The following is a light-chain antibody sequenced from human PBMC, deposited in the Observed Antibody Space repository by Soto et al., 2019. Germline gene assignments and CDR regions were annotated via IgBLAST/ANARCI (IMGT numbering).Light chain of an antibody. CDR2: GAS. CDR1: QRVGSNY. J-gene: IGKJ1*01. V-gene: IGKV3-20*01. Sequence: DIVLTQTPGTLSLSPGDRATLSCRASQRVGSNYLAWYQQKSGQPPRLLIYGASNRATGIPDRVSGSGSGTDFTLTISSLQPEDFETYYCLQGYNYLRTFGQGTKVDIK. CDR3: LQGYNYLRT.